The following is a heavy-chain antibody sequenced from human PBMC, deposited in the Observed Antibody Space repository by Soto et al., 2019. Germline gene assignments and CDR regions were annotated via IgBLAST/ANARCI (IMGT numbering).Heavy chain of an antibody. Sequence: GGSLRLSCVASGFTFNAYWMSWVRQAPGKGLEWVANIKEDGSDKYYVDSVKGRFTISRDNATTLLYLQMNSLGAGDTAMYYCARVTRGGSGDYWGQGTLVTVSS. V-gene: IGHV3-7*01. CDR3: ARVTRGGSGDY. CDR1: GFTFNAYW. CDR2: IKEDGSDK. D-gene: IGHD6-25*01. J-gene: IGHJ4*02.